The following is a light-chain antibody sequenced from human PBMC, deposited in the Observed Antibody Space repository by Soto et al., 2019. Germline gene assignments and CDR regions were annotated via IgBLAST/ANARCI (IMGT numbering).Light chain of an antibody. CDR3: QQLNSYPLT. CDR1: QGISNY. V-gene: IGKV1-9*01. J-gene: IGKJ4*01. CDR2: TAS. Sequence: DIQLTQSPSFLSASVGDRVTITCRASQGISNYLAWYQRKPGKAPKLLIYTASTLQSGVPSRFSGSGSGTEFTLTISSLQPEDCATDDCQQLNSYPLTFGGVTKVEIK.